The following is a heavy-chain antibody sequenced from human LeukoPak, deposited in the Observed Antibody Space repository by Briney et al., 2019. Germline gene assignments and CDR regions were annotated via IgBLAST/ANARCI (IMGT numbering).Heavy chain of an antibody. J-gene: IGHJ2*01. CDR1: GGSISSYY. CDR2: IYYSGST. Sequence: PSETLSLTCTVSGGSISSYYWSWIRQPPGKGLEWIGYIYYSGSTNYNPSLKSRVTISVDTSKNQFSLKLSSVTAADTAVYYCARHSLGYCSSTSCYRGWYFDLWGRGTLVTVSS. CDR3: ARHSLGYCSSTSCYRGWYFDL. D-gene: IGHD2-2*01. V-gene: IGHV4-59*08.